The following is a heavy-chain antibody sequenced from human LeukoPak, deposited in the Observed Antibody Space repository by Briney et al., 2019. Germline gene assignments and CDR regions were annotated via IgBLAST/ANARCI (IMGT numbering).Heavy chain of an antibody. V-gene: IGHV3-43*02. CDR1: GFTFSSYA. D-gene: IGHD6-19*01. Sequence: GGSLRLSCAASGFTFSSYAMSWVRQAPGKGLEWVSLISGDGGSTFYADSVKGRFTISRDNSKNSLCLQMSSLRSEDTALYYCARESESSGWYDYWGQGTLVTVSS. CDR2: ISGDGGST. J-gene: IGHJ4*02. CDR3: ARESESSGWYDY.